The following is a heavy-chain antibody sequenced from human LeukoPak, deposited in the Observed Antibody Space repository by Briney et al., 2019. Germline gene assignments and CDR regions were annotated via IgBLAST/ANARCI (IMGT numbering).Heavy chain of an antibody. CDR3: ARGNSSSWPLDY. Sequence: SSETLSLTCAVYGGSFSGYYWSWIRQPPGKGLGWIGEINHSGSTNYNPSLKSRVTISVDTSKNQFSLNLSSVTAADTAVYYCARGNSSSWPLDYWGQGALVTVSS. CDR1: GGSFSGYY. D-gene: IGHD6-13*01. CDR2: INHSGST. J-gene: IGHJ4*02. V-gene: IGHV4-34*01.